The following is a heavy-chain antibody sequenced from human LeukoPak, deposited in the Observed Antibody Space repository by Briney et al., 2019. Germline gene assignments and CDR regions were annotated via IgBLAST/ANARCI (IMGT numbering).Heavy chain of an antibody. CDR3: ARVVTMVRGVIINWFDP. V-gene: IGHV4-61*02. D-gene: IGHD3-10*01. J-gene: IGHJ5*02. CDR2: IYTSGST. Sequence: SETLSLTCTVSGGSISSSSYYWGWIRQPAGKGLEWIGRIYTSGSTNYNPSLKSRVTISVDTSKNQFSLKLSSVTAADTAVYYCARVVTMVRGVIINWFDPWGQGTLVTVSS. CDR1: GGSISSSSYY.